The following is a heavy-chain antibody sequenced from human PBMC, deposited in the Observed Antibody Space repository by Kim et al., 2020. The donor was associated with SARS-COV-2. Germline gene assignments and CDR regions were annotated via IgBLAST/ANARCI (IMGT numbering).Heavy chain of an antibody. D-gene: IGHD2-15*01. V-gene: IGHV4-31*02. J-gene: IGHJ4*02. Sequence: YNPSLKSRIRLAVDTSQNQFSLQLHSVTAADTARYYCARGDATPFYYFDYWGQGILVTVSS. CDR3: ARGDATPFYYFDY.